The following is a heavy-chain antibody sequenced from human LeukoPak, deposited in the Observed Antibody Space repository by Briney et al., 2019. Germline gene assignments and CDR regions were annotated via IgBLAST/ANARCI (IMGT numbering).Heavy chain of an antibody. J-gene: IGHJ5*02. CDR1: GFTFSSYW. Sequence: GGSLRLSCAASGFTFSSYWMSWACQAPGKGLEWVANIKQDGSEKYYVDSVKGRFTISRDNAKNSLYLQMNSLRAEDTAVYYCARDDCSSISCYHNWFDPWGQGTLVTVSS. V-gene: IGHV3-7*01. D-gene: IGHD2-2*01. CDR3: ARDDCSSISCYHNWFDP. CDR2: IKQDGSEK.